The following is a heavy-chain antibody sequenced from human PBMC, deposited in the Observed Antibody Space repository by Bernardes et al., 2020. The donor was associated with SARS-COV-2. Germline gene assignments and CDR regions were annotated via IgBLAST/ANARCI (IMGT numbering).Heavy chain of an antibody. D-gene: IGHD3-10*01. CDR2: ITSGGAT. J-gene: IGHJ4*02. CDR1: GFSFSSYG. Sequence: VGSLRLSCAASGFSFSSYGMTWVRQAPGKGLEWVSLITSGGATYYADSVKGRFTISRDNSKNTMYLQMHSLRVDETAVYYCARREAGSGQPYYFDYWGQGTLVTVSS. V-gene: IGHV3-23*01. CDR3: ARREAGSGQPYYFDY.